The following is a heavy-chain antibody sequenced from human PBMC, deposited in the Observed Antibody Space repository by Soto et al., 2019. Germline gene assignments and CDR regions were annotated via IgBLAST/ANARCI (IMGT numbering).Heavy chain of an antibody. CDR1: TFNFTSYS. J-gene: IGHJ4*02. CDR2: ISATSTYI. Sequence: EVQLVESGGGLLKPGGSLRLTCAGSTFNFTSYSLNWVRQAPGKGLEWVSSISATSTYIFYADSVKGRFTISRDNAQNSVSLQMNSLRAEDTALYYCARVNSATGSMHFDHWGQGTLVTVSS. V-gene: IGHV3-21*01. D-gene: IGHD3-9*01. CDR3: ARVNSATGSMHFDH.